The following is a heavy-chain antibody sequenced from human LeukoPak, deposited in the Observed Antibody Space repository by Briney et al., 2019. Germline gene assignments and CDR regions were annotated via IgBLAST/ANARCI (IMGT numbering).Heavy chain of an antibody. V-gene: IGHV3-23*01. Sequence: GGSLRLSCAASGFTFREFSMSWVRQAPGKGLEWVSNIRSNGGDTYYTDSVKGRFTISRDNSKNTLYLEMNSLRAGNTAVYYCAKGGYTTWFDPWGQGTLVTVSS. J-gene: IGHJ5*02. CDR1: GFTFREFS. CDR2: IRSNGGDT. CDR3: AKGGYTTWFDP. D-gene: IGHD2-15*01.